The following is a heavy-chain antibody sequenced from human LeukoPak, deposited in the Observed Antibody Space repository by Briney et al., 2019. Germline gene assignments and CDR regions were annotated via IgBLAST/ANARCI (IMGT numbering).Heavy chain of an antibody. CDR2: IYHSGST. CDR3: ARGHVTMVRGVTYFDY. CDR1: GGSINNGGYS. V-gene: IGHV4-30-2*01. Sequence: PSETLSLTCAVSGGSINNGGYSWSWIRQPPGKGLEWIGYIYHSGSTYYNPSLKNRVTISIDRSKNQLSLNLSSVTAADTAVYYCARGHVTMVRGVTYFDYWGQGTLVTVSS. D-gene: IGHD3-10*01. J-gene: IGHJ4*02.